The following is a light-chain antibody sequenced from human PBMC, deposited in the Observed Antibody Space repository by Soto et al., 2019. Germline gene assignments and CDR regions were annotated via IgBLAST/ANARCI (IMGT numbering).Light chain of an antibody. CDR1: QSVSSSF. J-gene: IGKJ1*01. CDR3: QHYGNSLWT. CDR2: AAS. Sequence: EIVLTQSPGTLSLSPGERATLPCRASQSVSSSFLAWYQQKPGQAPRLLIYAASSRATGFPDRFSGSGSGTDFTLTISRLEPEDFAVYYCQHYGNSLWTFGQGTKVDIK. V-gene: IGKV3-20*01.